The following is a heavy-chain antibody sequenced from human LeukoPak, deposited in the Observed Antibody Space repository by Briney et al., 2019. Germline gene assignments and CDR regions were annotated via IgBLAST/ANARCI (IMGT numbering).Heavy chain of an antibody. J-gene: IGHJ4*01. CDR1: GFTFSSYG. CDR3: VGDPMTIRGELYYFDY. V-gene: IGHV3-33*01. CDR2: IWYDGSNK. D-gene: IGHD3-10*01. Sequence: GGSLRLSCAASGFTFSSYGMHWVRQAPGKGLEWVAVIWYDGSNKYYADSVKGRFTISRDNSKSTLYLQMNSLRAEDTAVYYCVGDPMTIRGELYYFDYWGQGTRVTVSS.